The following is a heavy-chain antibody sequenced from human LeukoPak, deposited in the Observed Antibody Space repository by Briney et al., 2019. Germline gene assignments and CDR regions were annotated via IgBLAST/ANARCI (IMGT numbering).Heavy chain of an antibody. J-gene: IGHJ6*03. CDR1: GGFFCGDF. V-gene: IGHV4-34*01. D-gene: IGHD4-17*01. CDR2: IKHDGST. CDR3: ARVNDGDRYYYYYYMGV. Sequence: PSETLSLTCAVYGGFFCGDFWGWIPQSLGKGLEGIGEIKHDGSTTYNPSLESRVTISVDTSKNQFSLKLSSVTAADTAVYYCARVNDGDRYYYYYYMGVWGKGTTVTVSS.